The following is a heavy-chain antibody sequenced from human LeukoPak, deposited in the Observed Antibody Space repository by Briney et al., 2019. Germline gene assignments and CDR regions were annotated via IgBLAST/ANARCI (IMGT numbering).Heavy chain of an antibody. CDR2: INPSGGST. CDR3: AREVGQLLTPKSNWFDP. D-gene: IGHD2-2*01. Sequence: ASVKVSCKASGYTFTSYYMHWVRQAPGQGLEWMGIINPSGGSTSYAQKFQGRVTITRDTSTSTMYMELSSLRSEDTAVYYCAREVGQLLTPKSNWFDPWGQGTLVTVSS. J-gene: IGHJ5*02. V-gene: IGHV1-46*03. CDR1: GYTFTSYY.